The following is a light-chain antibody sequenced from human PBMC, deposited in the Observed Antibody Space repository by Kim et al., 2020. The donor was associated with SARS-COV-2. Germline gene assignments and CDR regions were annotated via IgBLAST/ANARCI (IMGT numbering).Light chain of an antibody. CDR2: EVS. CDR1: SSDVGGYNY. CDR3: SSYAGSNNFV. V-gene: IGLV2-8*01. Sequence: GQSVASSCTGTSSDVGGYNYVSWYQQHPGKAPKLMIYEVSKRPSGVPDRFSGSKSGNTASLTVSGLQAEDEADYYCSSYAGSNNFVFGTGTKVTAL. J-gene: IGLJ1*01.